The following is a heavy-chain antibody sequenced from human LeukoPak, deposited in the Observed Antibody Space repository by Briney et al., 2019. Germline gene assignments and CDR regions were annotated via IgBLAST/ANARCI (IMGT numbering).Heavy chain of an antibody. CDR1: GFTFGDYA. CDR3: AREGDSSGYKYFQH. Sequence: GRSLRLSCTASGFTFGDYAMSWFRQAPGKGLEWVGFIRSKAYGGTTEYAASVKGRFTISRDDSKSIAYLQMNSLKTDDTAVYYCAREGDSSGYKYFQHWGQGTLVTVSS. V-gene: IGHV3-49*03. J-gene: IGHJ1*01. D-gene: IGHD3-22*01. CDR2: IRSKAYGGTT.